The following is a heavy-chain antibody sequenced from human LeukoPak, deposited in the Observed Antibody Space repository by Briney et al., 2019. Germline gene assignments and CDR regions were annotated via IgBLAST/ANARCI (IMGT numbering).Heavy chain of an antibody. CDR1: GFTLRDYW. CDR2: VKQDGTEK. J-gene: IGHJ4*02. D-gene: IGHD6-13*01. V-gene: IGHV3-7*01. CDR3: ARAGGTSWADY. Sequence: PGGSLRLSCEASGFTLRDYWMTWVRQAPGEGLEWVANVKQDGTEKFYVDSVKGRFTISRDNGKNSLYLQMNSLRVEDTAIYYCARAGGTSWADYWGQGTLVTVSS.